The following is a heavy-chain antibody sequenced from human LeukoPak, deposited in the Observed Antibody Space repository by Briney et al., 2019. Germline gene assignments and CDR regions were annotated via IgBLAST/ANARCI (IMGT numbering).Heavy chain of an antibody. V-gene: IGHV1-18*01. CDR1: GYTFTSYG. D-gene: IGHD5-12*01. J-gene: IGHJ5*02. CDR3: ARGRDTGHDKDEFFWFDP. Sequence: ASVKVSCKASGYTFTSYGISWVRQAPGQGLEWMGWISAYNGNTNYAQKLQGRVTMTTDTSTSTAYMELRSLRSDDTAVYYCARGRDTGHDKDEFFWFDPWGQGTLVTVSS. CDR2: ISAYNGNT.